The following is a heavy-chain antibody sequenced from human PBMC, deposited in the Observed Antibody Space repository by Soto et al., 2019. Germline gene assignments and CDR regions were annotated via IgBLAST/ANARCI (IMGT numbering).Heavy chain of an antibody. CDR1: GGSISRYY. D-gene: IGHD3-3*01. CDR3: ARSAHPLRLLGWLPGGVYGYLPL. J-gene: IGHJ2*01. Sequence: PSETLSLTCTVSGGSISRYYWSWSRQPPGKGLEWIGYIYYSGSTNYNPSLKSRVTISVYTSKNQFSLKLSSVTAADTAVYYCARSAHPLRLLGWLPGGVYGYLPLWGRRTLV. V-gene: IGHV4-59*01. CDR2: IYYSGST.